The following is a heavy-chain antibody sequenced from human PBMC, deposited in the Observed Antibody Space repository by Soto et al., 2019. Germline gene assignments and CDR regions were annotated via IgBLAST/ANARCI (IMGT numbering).Heavy chain of an antibody. CDR2: INPILSMS. Sequence: QVQLVQSGAEVKKPGSSARVSCKASGDTFTFYSINWVRQAPGLGLEWMGRINPILSMSNYAQRFQGRVTMTADKSTSTAYMELSSLRSEDTAMYYCASSYGSGYRAFDYWGREPWSPSP. J-gene: IGHJ4*02. D-gene: IGHD3-10*01. CDR1: GDTFTFYS. V-gene: IGHV1-69*02. CDR3: ASSYGSGYRAFDY.